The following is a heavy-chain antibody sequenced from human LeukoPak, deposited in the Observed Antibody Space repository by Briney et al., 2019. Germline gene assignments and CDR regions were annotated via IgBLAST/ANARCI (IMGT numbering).Heavy chain of an antibody. J-gene: IGHJ6*02. CDR3: AKVSGGGLYYDGMDV. Sequence: GGSLRLSCAASGFTFSSYAMNWVRQAPGKGLEWVSVISGSGGTTYYADSVKGRFTISRDSSKNTLYLQMNSLRAEDTAVYYCAKVSGGGLYYDGMDVWGQGTMVTVSS. CDR1: GFTFSSYA. D-gene: IGHD1-14*01. CDR2: ISGSGGTT. V-gene: IGHV3-23*01.